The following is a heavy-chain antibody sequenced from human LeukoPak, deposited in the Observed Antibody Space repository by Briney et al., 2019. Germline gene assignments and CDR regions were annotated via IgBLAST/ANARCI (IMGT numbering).Heavy chain of an antibody. Sequence: ASVKVSCQASGYTFSSYGFSWVRPAPGQGLEGMGWIRSYNGNTNDAQNLRARVTMTIDASTSTAYMELGSLRPDDTAVYYCARGGFSSTFDLWGQGTLVTVSS. CDR2: IRSYNGNT. J-gene: IGHJ5*02. CDR3: ARGGFSSTFDL. V-gene: IGHV1-18*01. D-gene: IGHD3-16*02. CDR1: GYTFSSYG.